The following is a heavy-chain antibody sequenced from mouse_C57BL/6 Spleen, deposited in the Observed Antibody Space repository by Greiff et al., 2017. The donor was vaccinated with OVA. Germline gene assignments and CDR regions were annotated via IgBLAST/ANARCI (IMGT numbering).Heavy chain of an antibody. CDR3: ARSDYYGSSYLAWFAY. J-gene: IGHJ3*01. V-gene: IGHV1-80*01. CDR1: GYAFSSYW. D-gene: IGHD1-1*01. Sequence: QVHVKQSGAELVKPGASVKISCKASGYAFSSYWMNWVKQRPGKGLEWIGQIYPGDGDTNYNGKFKGKATLTADKSSSTAYMQLSSLTSEDSAVYFCARSDYYGSSYLAWFAYWGQGTLVTVSA. CDR2: IYPGDGDT.